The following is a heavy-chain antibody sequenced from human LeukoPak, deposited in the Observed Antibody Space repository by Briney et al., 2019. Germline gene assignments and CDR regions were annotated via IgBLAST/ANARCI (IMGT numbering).Heavy chain of an antibody. D-gene: IGHD3-16*02. CDR2: IYYSGNT. CDR1: GDSISTSNSY. Sequence: SETLSLTCTVSGDSISTSNSYWGWIRQPPGKGLEWIGSIYYSGNTYYNASLKSRVTISVDTSKSQFSLKLNSVTAPDTAVYYCARLIGLGEVSPYFDLWGQGRLVTVSS. J-gene: IGHJ4*02. V-gene: IGHV4-39*07. CDR3: ARLIGLGEVSPYFDL.